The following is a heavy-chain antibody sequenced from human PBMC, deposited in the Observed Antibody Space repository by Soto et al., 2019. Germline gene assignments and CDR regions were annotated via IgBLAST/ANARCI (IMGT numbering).Heavy chain of an antibody. V-gene: IGHV3-30*18. CDR1: GFTFSNYG. J-gene: IGHJ6*02. CDR2: MSYDGSNK. CDR3: AKGWKYYYYYYAMDV. Sequence: QVQLVESGGGVVQPGRSLRLSCAASGFTFSNYGMHWVRQAPGKGLEWVAVMSYDGSNKYYADSVKGRFTISRDNSQNTLYQQMNSLRVEDTAVYYCAKGWKYYYYYYAMDVWGQGTTVTVSS. D-gene: IGHD1-1*01.